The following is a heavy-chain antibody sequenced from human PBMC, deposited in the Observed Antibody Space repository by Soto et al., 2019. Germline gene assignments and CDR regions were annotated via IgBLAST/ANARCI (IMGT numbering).Heavy chain of an antibody. CDR3: ARDHDS. V-gene: IGHV4-30-4*01. J-gene: IGHJ4*02. CDR1: GGSINSGDYY. CDR2: INYSGTT. Sequence: PSETLSLTCTVSGGSINSGDYYWSWIRQPPGKGLEWIGYINYSGTTYYNPSLRSRLSISVDTSKNQFSLRLSSVTAADTAVYYCARDHDSWGQGTLVTVSS.